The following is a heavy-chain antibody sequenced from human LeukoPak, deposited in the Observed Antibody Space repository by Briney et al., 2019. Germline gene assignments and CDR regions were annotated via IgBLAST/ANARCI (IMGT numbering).Heavy chain of an antibody. D-gene: IGHD4-17*01. CDR2: IWYDGSNK. CDR3: ARDLSDYGDYPSPYFDY. V-gene: IGHV3-33*01. J-gene: IGHJ4*02. Sequence: GGSLSLSCAASGFTFSSYGMHWVRQAPGKGLEWVAVIWYDGSNKYYADSVKGRFTISRDNSKNTLYLQMNSLRAEDTAVHYCARDLSDYGDYPSPYFDYWGQGTLVTVSS. CDR1: GFTFSSYG.